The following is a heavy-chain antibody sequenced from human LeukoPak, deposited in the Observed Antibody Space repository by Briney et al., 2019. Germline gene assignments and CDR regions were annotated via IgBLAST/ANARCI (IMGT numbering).Heavy chain of an antibody. D-gene: IGHD2-2*01. J-gene: IGHJ5*02. CDR1: GGSFSGYY. V-gene: IGHV4-34*01. CDR2: IYYSGST. Sequence: SETLSLTCAVYGGSFSGYYWSWIRQPPGKGLEWIGSIYYSGSTYYNPSLKSRVTISVDTSKNQFSLKLSSVTAADTAVYYCARHLGYCSSTSCYGAWFDPWGQGTLVTVSS. CDR3: ARHLGYCSSTSCYGAWFDP.